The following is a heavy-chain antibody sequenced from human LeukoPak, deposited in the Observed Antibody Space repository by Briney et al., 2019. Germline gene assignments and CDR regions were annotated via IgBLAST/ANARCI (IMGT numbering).Heavy chain of an antibody. CDR2: INQISSHI. CDR1: GFTFSSSA. D-gene: IGHD3-9*01. J-gene: IGHJ4*02. CDR3: ARDATQYLRYGYFDY. V-gene: IGHV3-21*01. Sequence: GGSLRLSCAASGFTFSSSAMNWVRQAPGKGLEWVSSINQISSHIYCAESVRGRFSISRDNAKNSVYLQMNSLRAEDTAIYYCARDATQYLRYGYFDYWGPGILVTVSS.